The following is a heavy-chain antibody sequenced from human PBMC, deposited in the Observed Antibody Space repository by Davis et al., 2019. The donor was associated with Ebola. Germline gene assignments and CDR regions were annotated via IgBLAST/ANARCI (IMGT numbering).Heavy chain of an antibody. CDR3: ARQTDNWNDFDY. J-gene: IGHJ4*02. CDR1: GGSISSSSYY. Sequence: SETLSLTCTVSGGSISSSSYYWGWIRQPPGKGLEWIGNFYYTGTATYNPSLKSRVTMFIDTSRNQISLKLTSVTAADTSVYYCARQTDNWNDFDYWGQGILVTVSS. CDR2: FYYTGTA. D-gene: IGHD1-20*01. V-gene: IGHV4-39*01.